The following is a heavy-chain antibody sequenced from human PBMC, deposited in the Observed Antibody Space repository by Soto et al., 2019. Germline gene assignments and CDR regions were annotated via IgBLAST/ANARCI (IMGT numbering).Heavy chain of an antibody. D-gene: IGHD2-21*01. Sequence: GGSLRLSCAVSGFTFSNSWMSWVRQIPGKGLEWVANINRDGSQMYYVDSVKGRFTISRDNAKNSLYLQMNSLRVEDTAVYYCVRELIVGPAEYFQHWGQGTLVTVSS. CDR1: GFTFSNSW. J-gene: IGHJ1*01. CDR2: INRDGSQM. V-gene: IGHV3-7*01. CDR3: VRELIVGPAEYFQH.